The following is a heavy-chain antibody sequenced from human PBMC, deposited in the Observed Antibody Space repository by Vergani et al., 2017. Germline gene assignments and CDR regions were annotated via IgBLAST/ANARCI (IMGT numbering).Heavy chain of an antibody. J-gene: IGHJ5*02. Sequence: VQLVESGGGVGQPGRSLRLSCTASGFTFSNYGMHWVRQAPGKGLEWVSAISGSGGSTYYADSVKGRFTISRDNSKNTLYLQMNSLRAEDTAVYYCAKIRGSGRAGWFDPWGQGTLVTVSS. CDR2: ISGSGGST. CDR1: GFTFSNYG. CDR3: AKIRGSGRAGWFDP. D-gene: IGHD6-19*01. V-gene: IGHV3-23*04.